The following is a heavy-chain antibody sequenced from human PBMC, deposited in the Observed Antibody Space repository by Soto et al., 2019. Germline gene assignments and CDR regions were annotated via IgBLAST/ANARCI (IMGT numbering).Heavy chain of an antibody. D-gene: IGHD5-18*01. CDR1: GFTFSSYA. J-gene: IGHJ4*02. V-gene: IGHV3-23*01. CDR3: AKGHTAKRISEPFDY. Sequence: GGSLRLSCAASGFTFSSYAMSWVRQAPGRGLEWVSAISGSGGSTYYADSVKGRFTISRDNSKNTLYLQMNSLRAEDTAVYYCAKGHTAKRISEPFDYWGQGTLVTVSS. CDR2: ISGSGGST.